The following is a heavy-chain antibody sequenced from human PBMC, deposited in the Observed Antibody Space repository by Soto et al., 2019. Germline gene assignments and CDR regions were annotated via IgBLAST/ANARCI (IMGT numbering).Heavy chain of an antibody. D-gene: IGHD6-13*01. CDR3: ATFSAAGRVFDY. V-gene: IGHV3-11*06. J-gene: IGHJ4*02. Sequence: GGSLRLSCAASGFSFSDYYMSWIRQAPGKTLEYISYITSSGKFTHHADSVKGRLTISRDNAKNSVFLQMNSLRVDDTGIYYCATFSAAGRVFDYWGQGTPVTVSS. CDR1: GFSFSDYY. CDR2: ITSSGKFT.